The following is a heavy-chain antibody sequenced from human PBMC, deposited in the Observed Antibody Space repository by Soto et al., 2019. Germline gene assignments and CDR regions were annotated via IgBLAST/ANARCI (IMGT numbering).Heavy chain of an antibody. CDR1: GGTLSSYA. D-gene: IGHD6-13*01. Sequence: VKVSCKASGGTLSSYAISWVRQAPGQGLEWMGGIIPIFGTANYAQKFQGRVTITADESTSTAYMELSSLRSEDTAVYYCARGAAAGTSYYYYGMDVWGQGTTVTVSS. J-gene: IGHJ6*02. CDR3: ARGAAAGTSYYYYGMDV. CDR2: IIPIFGTA. V-gene: IGHV1-69*13.